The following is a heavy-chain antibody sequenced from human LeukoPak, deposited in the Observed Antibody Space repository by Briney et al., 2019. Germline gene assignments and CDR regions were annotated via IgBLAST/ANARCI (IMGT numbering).Heavy chain of an antibody. J-gene: IGHJ4*02. D-gene: IGHD2-15*01. V-gene: IGHV4-59*01. CDR1: GASISTSY. Sequence: SETLSLTCTVSGASISTSYWYWIRQPPGKGLEGIGYIHYSGDINYNPSLKSRVTISAYTSKNQLSLKLSSVTAADTAVYYCARVGCSGGSCYPDYWGQGTLVTVSS. CDR2: IHYSGDI. CDR3: ARVGCSGGSCYPDY.